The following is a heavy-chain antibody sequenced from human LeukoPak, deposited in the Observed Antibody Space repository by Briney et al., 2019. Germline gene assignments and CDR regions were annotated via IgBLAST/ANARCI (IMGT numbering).Heavy chain of an antibody. CDR1: GGTFSSYA. J-gene: IGHJ5*02. CDR3: ARGQDIVVVPAAMMGYSWFDP. Sequence: SVKVSCKASGGTFSSYAISWVRQAPGQGLEWMGGIIPIFGTANYAQKFQGRVTITADKSTSTAYMELSSLRSEDTAVYYCARGQDIVVVPAAMMGYSWFDPWGQGTLVTVSS. V-gene: IGHV1-69*06. CDR2: IIPIFGTA. D-gene: IGHD2-2*01.